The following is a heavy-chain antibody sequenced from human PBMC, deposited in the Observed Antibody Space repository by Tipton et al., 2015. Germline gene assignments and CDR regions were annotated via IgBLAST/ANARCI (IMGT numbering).Heavy chain of an antibody. J-gene: IGHJ1*01. CDR3: ARDAGIIAAPSRYFQY. V-gene: IGHV4-61*01. CDR2: IYHTGST. Sequence: TLSLTCDVSGVSVTSGSYYWSWIRQSPGKGLEWIGYIYHTGSTVYNPSLKSRVAISLDRLKNQFSLSLTSVTAADTAIYYCARDAGIIAAPSRYFQYWGQGTLVTVSS. CDR1: GVSVTSGSYY. D-gene: IGHD6-25*01.